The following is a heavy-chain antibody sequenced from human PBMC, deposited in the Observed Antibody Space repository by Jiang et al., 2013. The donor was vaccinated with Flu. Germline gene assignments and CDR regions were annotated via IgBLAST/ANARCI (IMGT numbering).Heavy chain of an antibody. CDR2: FDPEYGEA. Sequence: SGAEVKKPGTAVKVSCKVSGYSLTELSIHWVRQTPGKGLEWIGGFDPEYGEAIYAQNLQGRLRMTEDASTETAYMELSSLASYDTAVYYCATDRYCSGGRCPPRGYYAMDVWGQGTTVTV. J-gene: IGHJ6*02. D-gene: IGHD2-15*01. CDR3: ATDRYCSGGRCPPRGYYAMDV. CDR1: GYSLTELS. V-gene: IGHV1-24*01.